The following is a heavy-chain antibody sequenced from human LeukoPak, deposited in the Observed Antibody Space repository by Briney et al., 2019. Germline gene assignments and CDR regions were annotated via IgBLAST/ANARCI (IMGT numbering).Heavy chain of an antibody. V-gene: IGHV1-46*01. Sequence: VSVKVSCKASGYTFTTYYMHWVRQAPGQGLEWMGIINPSCGSTIYAQKFQGRVTMTRDTSTTTVYMELSSLRSDDAAVYYCARGLHSARDAFDIWGQGTMVTVSS. CDR2: INPSCGST. CDR1: GYTFTTYY. CDR3: ARGLHSARDAFDI. D-gene: IGHD5-18*01. J-gene: IGHJ3*02.